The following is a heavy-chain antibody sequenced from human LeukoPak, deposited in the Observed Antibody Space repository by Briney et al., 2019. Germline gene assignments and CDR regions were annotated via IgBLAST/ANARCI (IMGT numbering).Heavy chain of an antibody. CDR3: AKDDSSWSYYYYGMDV. D-gene: IGHD6-13*01. V-gene: IGHV3-23*01. CDR1: GFTFSSYA. Sequence: GGSLRLSCAASGFTFSSYAMSWVRQAPGKGLEWVSAISGSGGSTYYADSVKGRFTISRDNSKSTLYLQMNSLRAEDTAVYYCAKDDSSWSYYYYGMDVWGQGTTVTVSS. CDR2: ISGSGGST. J-gene: IGHJ6*02.